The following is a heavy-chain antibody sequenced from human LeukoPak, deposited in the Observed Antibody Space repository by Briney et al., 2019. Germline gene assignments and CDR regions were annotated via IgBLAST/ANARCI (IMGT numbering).Heavy chain of an antibody. CDR3: ARGLPPLYDFWSGYYTINWFDP. D-gene: IGHD3-3*01. V-gene: IGHV7-4-1*02. CDR2: INTNTGNP. CDR1: GYTFTSYA. Sequence: GASVTVSFTASGYTFTSYAMNWVRQAPGQGLEWMGWINTNTGNPTYAQGFTGRFVFSLDTSVSTAYLQISSLKAEDTAVYYCARGLPPLYDFWSGYYTINWFDPWGQGTLVTVSS. J-gene: IGHJ5*02.